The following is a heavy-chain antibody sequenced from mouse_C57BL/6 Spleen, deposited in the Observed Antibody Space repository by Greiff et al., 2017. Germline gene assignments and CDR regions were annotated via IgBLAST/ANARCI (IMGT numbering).Heavy chain of an antibody. D-gene: IGHD4-1*01. J-gene: IGHJ4*01. V-gene: IGHV1-53*01. CDR2: INPSNGGT. CDR1: GYTFTSYW. CDR3: ARDERGLGAMDY. Sequence: QVQLQQPGTELVKPGASVKLSCKASGYTFTSYWMHWVKHRPGQGLEWIGNINPSNGGTNYNEKFKSKATLTVDKSSSTAYMQLSSLTSEDSAVYYCARDERGLGAMDYWGQGTSVTVSS.